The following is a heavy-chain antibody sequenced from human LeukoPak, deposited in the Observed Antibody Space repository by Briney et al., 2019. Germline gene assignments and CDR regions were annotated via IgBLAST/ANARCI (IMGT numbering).Heavy chain of an antibody. D-gene: IGHD2-21*02. CDR3: ARSMVTTDRNFDH. J-gene: IGHJ4*02. CDR1: GYSISSGYY. CDR2: VSHSGAT. Sequence: SETLSLTCTVSGYSISSGYYWAWIRQPPGRGPEWIATVSHSGATQYNPSLTSRVAISLDTSKNLFSLSLNSVTAADTAVFYCARSMVTTDRNFDHWGQGTLVTVSS. V-gene: IGHV4-38-2*02.